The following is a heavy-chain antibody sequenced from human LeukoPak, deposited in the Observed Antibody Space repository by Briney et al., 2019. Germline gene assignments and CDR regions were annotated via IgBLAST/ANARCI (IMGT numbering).Heavy chain of an antibody. D-gene: IGHD2-15*01. CDR3: AQKGGTDH. Sequence: PGGSLRLSCAASGFSFSRFGMNWVRRAPGKGLEWISYISSSSGAIYYADSVKGRFTISRDNAKNSLYLQMSSLRDEDTAIYYCAQKGGTDHWGQGTLVIVSS. J-gene: IGHJ4*02. V-gene: IGHV3-48*02. CDR1: GFSFSRFG. CDR2: ISSSSGAI.